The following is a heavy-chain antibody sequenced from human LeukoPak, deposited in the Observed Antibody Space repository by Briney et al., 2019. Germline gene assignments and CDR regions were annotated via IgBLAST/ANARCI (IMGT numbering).Heavy chain of an antibody. Sequence: PSETLSLTCTVSGYSISSGYYWGWIRQPPGKGLEWIGSIYHSGSTYYNPSLKSRVTISVDRSKNQFSLKLSSVTAADTAVYYCARGYCSGGSCYSSYYYSYMDVWGKGTTVTVSS. CDR3: ARGYCSGGSCYSSYYYSYMDV. D-gene: IGHD2-15*01. CDR2: IYHSGST. J-gene: IGHJ6*03. CDR1: GYSISSGYY. V-gene: IGHV4-38-2*02.